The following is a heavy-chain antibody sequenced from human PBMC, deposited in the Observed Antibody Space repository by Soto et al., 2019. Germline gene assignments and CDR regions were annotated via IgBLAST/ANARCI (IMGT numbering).Heavy chain of an antibody. V-gene: IGHV4-31*03. CDR2: IYYSGST. J-gene: IGHJ5*02. CDR3: ARAAAMGAQGGYWFDP. D-gene: IGHD2-2*01. CDR1: GGSISSGGYY. Sequence: QVQLQESGPGLVKPSQTLSLTCTVSGGSISSGGYYWSWIRQHPGKGLEWIGYIYYSGSTYYNPSLKSRVTISVDTSKNQFYLKLSSVTAADTAVYYCARAAAMGAQGGYWFDPWGQGTLVTVSS.